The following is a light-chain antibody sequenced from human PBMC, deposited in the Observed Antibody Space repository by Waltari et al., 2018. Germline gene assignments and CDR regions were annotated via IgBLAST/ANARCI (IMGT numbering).Light chain of an antibody. CDR2: GAS. CDR1: QSVSRA. J-gene: IGKJ1*01. CDR3: QHYVRLPAT. V-gene: IGKV3-20*01. Sequence: DIVLTQSPGILSLSPGDIAPFPYRASQSVSRALAWYQQTPGQAPRLLIYGASSRAAGIPDMFSGGGSGTDFSLTISRLGPEEFAGYYCQHYVRLPATFGQGTKVESK.